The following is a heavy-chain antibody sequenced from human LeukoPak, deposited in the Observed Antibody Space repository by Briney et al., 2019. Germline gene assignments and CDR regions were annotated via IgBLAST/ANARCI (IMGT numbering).Heavy chain of an antibody. CDR2: INHSGST. V-gene: IGHV4-34*01. J-gene: IGHJ5*02. CDR3: ARGVVPAASEEKNWFDP. Sequence: SETLSLTCAVYGGSFSGYYWSWIRQPPGKGLEWIGEINHSGSTNYNPSLKSRVTISVDTSKNQFSLKLSSVTAADTAVYYCARGVVPAASEEKNWFDPWAREPWSPSPQ. D-gene: IGHD2-2*01. CDR1: GGSFSGYY.